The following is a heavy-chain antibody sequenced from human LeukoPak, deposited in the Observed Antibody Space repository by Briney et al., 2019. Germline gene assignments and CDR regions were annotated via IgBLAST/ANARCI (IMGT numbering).Heavy chain of an antibody. J-gene: IGHJ4*02. CDR1: GGSISSYY. CDR3: ARHAKYSSGWYSYFDY. D-gene: IGHD6-19*01. Sequence: SETLSLTCTVSGGSISSYYWSWIRQPAGKGLEWIGRIYTSGNTNYNPSLKSRVTMSVDTSKNQFSLKLSSVTAADTAVYYCARHAKYSSGWYSYFDYWGQGTLVTVSS. V-gene: IGHV4-4*07. CDR2: IYTSGNT.